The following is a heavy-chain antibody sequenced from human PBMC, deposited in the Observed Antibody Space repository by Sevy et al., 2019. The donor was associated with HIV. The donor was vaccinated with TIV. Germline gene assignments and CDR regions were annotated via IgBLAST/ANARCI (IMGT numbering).Heavy chain of an antibody. CDR3: AREVQTISLNWFDP. Sequence: SETLSLTCTVSGASVSSHSWSWIRQPPGKGLEWIGYIFYSGSTNYNPSLKSRVTISVDTSKNQFSLKLSSVTAADTAVYYCAREVQTISLNWFDPWGQGTLVTVSS. J-gene: IGHJ5*02. CDR2: IFYSGST. D-gene: IGHD1-1*01. CDR1: GASVSSHS. V-gene: IGHV4-59*02.